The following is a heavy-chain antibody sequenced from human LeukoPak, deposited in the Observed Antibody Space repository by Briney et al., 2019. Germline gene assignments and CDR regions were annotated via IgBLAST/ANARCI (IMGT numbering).Heavy chain of an antibody. CDR3: ARRGSSGRAFHI. CDR1: GGSNSSSTYY. Sequence: SETLSLTCTVSGGSNSSSTYYWGWIRQPPGKGLEWIGSIYYSGSTYYNPSLKSRVTISVDTSKNQFSLMLSSVTAADTAVYYCARRGSSGRAFHIWGQGTMVTVSS. CDR2: IYYSGST. D-gene: IGHD6-19*01. V-gene: IGHV4-39*01. J-gene: IGHJ3*02.